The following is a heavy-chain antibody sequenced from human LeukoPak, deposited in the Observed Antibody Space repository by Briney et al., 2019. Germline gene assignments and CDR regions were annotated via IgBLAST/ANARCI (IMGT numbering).Heavy chain of an antibody. CDR2: IYHTGST. CDR1: GCSISSGLYS. CDR3: ARLQYCSGTSCYWFDP. J-gene: IGHJ5*02. D-gene: IGHD2-2*01. V-gene: IGHV4-30-2*01. Sequence: SQTLSVTCDVSGCSISSGLYSWSWIQQPLGKGLEWIGFIYHTGSTYYNPSLKSRVTISVDTSKNQFSLRLSSVTAADTAVYYCARLQYCSGTSCYWFDPWGQGTLVTVSS.